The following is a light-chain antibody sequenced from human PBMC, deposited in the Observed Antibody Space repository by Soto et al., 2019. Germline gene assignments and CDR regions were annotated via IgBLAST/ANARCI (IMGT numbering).Light chain of an antibody. J-gene: IGKJ2*01. CDR2: GAS. CDR3: QQYNSWPYT. V-gene: IGKV3-15*01. CDR1: QSVSSI. Sequence: EIVMTQSPATLSVSPGERATLSCRASQSVSSILAWYQQKPGQAPRLLIYGASTRATGIPARFSTSGSGTEFTLTISSLQSEDFAVYYCQQYNSWPYTFGQGTKLEIK.